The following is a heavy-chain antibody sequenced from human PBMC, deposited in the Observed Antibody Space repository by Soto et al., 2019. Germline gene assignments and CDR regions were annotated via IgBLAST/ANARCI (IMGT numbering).Heavy chain of an antibody. CDR1: GDSVSSNSAA. V-gene: IGHV6-1*01. Sequence: PSQTLSLTCAISGDSVSSNSAAWNWIRQSPSRGLEWLGRTYYRSKWYNDYAVSVKSRITINPDTSKNQFSLQLNSVTPEDTAVYYCARDTEYPPLVRIVQYGMDVWGQGTTVTVSS. J-gene: IGHJ6*02. CDR2: TYYRSKWYN. CDR3: ARDTEYPPLVRIVQYGMDV. D-gene: IGHD1-26*01.